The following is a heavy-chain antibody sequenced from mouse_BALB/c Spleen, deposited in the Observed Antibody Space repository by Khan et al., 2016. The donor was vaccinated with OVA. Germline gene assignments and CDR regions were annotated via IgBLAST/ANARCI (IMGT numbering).Heavy chain of an antibody. V-gene: IGHV1-7*01. Sequence: QVRLQQSGAELAKPGASVKMSCKASGYTFTSYWMHWVKQRPGQGLEWIGYINPSTGYTEYNQKFKDKATLTADKSSSTAYMQLSSLTSEDSAVYYCARWLLAYWGQGALVTFSA. CDR2: INPSTGYT. CDR1: GYTFTSYW. D-gene: IGHD2-2*01. CDR3: ARWLLAY. J-gene: IGHJ3*01.